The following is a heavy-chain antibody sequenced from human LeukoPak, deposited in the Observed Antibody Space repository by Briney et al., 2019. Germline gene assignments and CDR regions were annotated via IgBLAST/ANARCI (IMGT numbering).Heavy chain of an antibody. D-gene: IGHD1-26*01. J-gene: IGHJ4*02. Sequence: SETLSLTCTISGDSTSSDRYYGGWVRQPPGKGLEWIGNIYYSGSTYYNPSLKSRVTMSVDTSKNQFFLKLNSVTAADTAVYYCARGRPYTGGYHLDYWGQGTLVTVST. CDR1: GDSTSSDRYY. CDR3: ARGRPYTGGYHLDY. CDR2: IYYSGST. V-gene: IGHV4-39*01.